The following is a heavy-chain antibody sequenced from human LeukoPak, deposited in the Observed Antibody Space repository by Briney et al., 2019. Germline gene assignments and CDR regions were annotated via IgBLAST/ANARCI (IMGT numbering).Heavy chain of an antibody. CDR3: ARRSYDFWSGYYKYYFDY. Sequence: SETLSLTCTVSGGSISSSSYYWGWIRQPPGKGLEWIGSIYYSGSTYYNPSLKSRVTISVDTSKNQFSLKLSSVTAADTAVYYCARRSYDFWSGYYKYYFDYWGQGTLVTVSS. V-gene: IGHV4-39*01. CDR2: IYYSGST. CDR1: GGSISSSSYY. D-gene: IGHD3-3*01. J-gene: IGHJ4*02.